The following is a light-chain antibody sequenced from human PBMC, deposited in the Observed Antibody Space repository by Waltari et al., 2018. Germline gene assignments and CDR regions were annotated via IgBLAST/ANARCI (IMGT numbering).Light chain of an antibody. CDR2: TNS. CDR1: SSNIGSNY. J-gene: IGLJ2*01. Sequence: QSVLTQPPSASGPPGQRVTISCSGSSSNIGSNYVYWYQQLPGTAPKLLIYTNSRPPSGVPDLFSGSKSGTSASLASRGLRSEDEGDYFCAAWDDRLTVVVFGGGTKLTVL. V-gene: IGLV1-47*01. CDR3: AAWDDRLTVVV.